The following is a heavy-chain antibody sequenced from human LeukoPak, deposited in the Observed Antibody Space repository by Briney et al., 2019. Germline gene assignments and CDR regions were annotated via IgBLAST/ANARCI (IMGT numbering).Heavy chain of an antibody. J-gene: IGHJ6*02. CDR2: IYTSGNT. Sequence: SETLSLTCTVSGGSISSYYWSWIRQPAGKGLEWIGRIYTSGNTNYNPSLKSRVTISVDTSKNQFSLKLSSVTAADTAVYYCARDRVAAAGNYYYYGMDVWGQGTTVTVSS. V-gene: IGHV4-4*07. D-gene: IGHD6-13*01. CDR3: ARDRVAAAGNYYYYGMDV. CDR1: GGSISSYY.